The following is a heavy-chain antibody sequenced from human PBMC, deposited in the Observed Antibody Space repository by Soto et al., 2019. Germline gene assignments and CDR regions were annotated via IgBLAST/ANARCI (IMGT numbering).Heavy chain of an antibody. CDR2: IYHSGST. Sequence: QLQLQESGSGLVKPSQTLSLTCAVSGGSISSGGYSWSWIRQPPGKGLEWIGYIYHSGSTYYNPSLKSRVTRSVDSSKNQFSLKLSSVTAADTAVYYCASAGGLGAVAADYWGQGTLVTVSS. V-gene: IGHV4-30-2*01. J-gene: IGHJ4*02. CDR3: ASAGGLGAVAADY. D-gene: IGHD6-19*01. CDR1: GGSISSGGYS.